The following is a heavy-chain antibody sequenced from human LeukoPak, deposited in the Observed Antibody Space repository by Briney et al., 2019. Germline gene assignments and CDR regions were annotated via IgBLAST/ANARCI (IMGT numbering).Heavy chain of an antibody. V-gene: IGHV4-34*01. D-gene: IGHD6-13*01. CDR1: GGSFNGYY. CDR2: INHSGST. Sequence: SETLSLTCAVYGGSFNGYYWYWIRQPPGKGLEWIWEINHSGSTNYNPSLKSRVTISVDTSKNQFSLRLSFVTAAGTAVYYCARGPSISSTYYFDSWGQGTLVTVSS. CDR3: ARGPSISSTYYFDS. J-gene: IGHJ4*02.